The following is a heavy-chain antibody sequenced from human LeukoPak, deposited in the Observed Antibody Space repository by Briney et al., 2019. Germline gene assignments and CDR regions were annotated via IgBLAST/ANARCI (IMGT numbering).Heavy chain of an antibody. CDR1: GGSISSYY. V-gene: IGHV4-59*01. CDR3: ARGADSSGYYSSWYFDL. J-gene: IGHJ2*01. CDR2: IYYSGST. Sequence: PSETLSLTCTVSGGSISSYYWSWIRQPPGKGLEWIGYIYYSGSTNYNPSLKSRVTISVDTSKNQFSLKLSPVTAADTAVYYCARGADSSGYYSSWYFDLWGRGTLVTVSS. D-gene: IGHD3-22*01.